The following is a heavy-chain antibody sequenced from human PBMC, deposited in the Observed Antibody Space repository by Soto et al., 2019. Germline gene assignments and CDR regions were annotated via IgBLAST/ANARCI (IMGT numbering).Heavy chain of an antibody. V-gene: IGHV3-74*02. CDR2: ISGDGSST. CDR3: ARSLPGTYGAFDL. J-gene: IGHJ3*01. Sequence: VQLEESGGGVVQPGRSLRLSCAASGFTFRSYGMHWVRQAPAKGLEWVSRISGDGSSTNYADSVKGRFTISRDNAKNTVYLQIDSLRAEDTAVYYCARSLPGTYGAFDLWGQGTMVTVSS. CDR1: GFTFRSYG. D-gene: IGHD1-7*01.